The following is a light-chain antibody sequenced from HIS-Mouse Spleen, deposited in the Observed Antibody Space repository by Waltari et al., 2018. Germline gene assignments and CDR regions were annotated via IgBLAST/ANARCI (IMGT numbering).Light chain of an antibody. J-gene: IGLJ3*02. Sequence: QSALTQPPSVSGSPGQSVTISCTGTSSDVGRYTRVSWYQQPPGTAPELMIYDVSNRPSGVPDRFSGSKSGNTASLTISGLQAEDEADYYCSSYTSSSTWVFGGGTKLTVL. V-gene: IGLV2-18*02. CDR2: DVS. CDR3: SSYTSSSTWV. CDR1: SSDVGRYTR.